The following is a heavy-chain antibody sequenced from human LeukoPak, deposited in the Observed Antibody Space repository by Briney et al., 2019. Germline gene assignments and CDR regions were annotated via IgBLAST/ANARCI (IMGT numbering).Heavy chain of an antibody. D-gene: IGHD2-21*02. Sequence: PGRRLSLSCAVSGFTFSSFCMQWVSQAPGKGLEWVAVISYDVSNKYYADSVKGRFTISRDNSKNTLYLQMISLRAADTAVYYCANLGTEIAVVTGVDAFDIWGQGTMVTVSS. CDR2: ISYDVSNK. CDR1: GFTFSSFC. CDR3: ANLGTEIAVVTGVDAFDI. V-gene: IGHV3-30*18. J-gene: IGHJ3*02.